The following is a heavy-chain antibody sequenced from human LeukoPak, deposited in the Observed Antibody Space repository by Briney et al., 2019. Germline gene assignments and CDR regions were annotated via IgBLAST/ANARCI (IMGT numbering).Heavy chain of an antibody. J-gene: IGHJ4*02. Sequence: EASVKVSCKASGYTFTSYGISWVRQAPGQGLAWMGWISAYSGNTNYAQKLQGRVTMTTDTSTSTAYMELRSLRSDDTAVYYCARDCSGGSCLLGYWGQGTLVTVSS. CDR1: GYTFTSYG. CDR2: ISAYSGNT. V-gene: IGHV1-18*01. D-gene: IGHD2-15*01. CDR3: ARDCSGGSCLLGY.